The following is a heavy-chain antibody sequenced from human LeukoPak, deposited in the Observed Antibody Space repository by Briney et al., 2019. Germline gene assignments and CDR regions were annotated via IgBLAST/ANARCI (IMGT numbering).Heavy chain of an antibody. D-gene: IGHD3-10*01. CDR2: IKQDGSEK. CDR1: GFTFSSYW. Sequence: TGGSLRLSCAASGFTFSSYWMSWVRQAPGKGLEWVANIKQDGSEKYYVDSVKGRFTISRDNAKNSLYLQMNSLRAEDTAVYYCARAGFGLAPLRGTPFDYWGQGTLVTVSS. V-gene: IGHV3-7*01. J-gene: IGHJ4*02. CDR3: ARAGFGLAPLRGTPFDY.